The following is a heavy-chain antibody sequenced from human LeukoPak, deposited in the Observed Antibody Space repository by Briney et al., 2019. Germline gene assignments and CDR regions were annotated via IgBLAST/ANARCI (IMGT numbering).Heavy chain of an antibody. J-gene: IGHJ4*01. V-gene: IGHV3-48*02. CDR3: ARALLGGYY. Sequence: GGSLRLSCVASGFTFRSYSMNWVRQAPGKGLEWVSYIDEASYTIHYADSVKGRFTISRDNAKNSLYLQMNRLRDEDTAVYYCARALLGGYYWGHGTLVTVSS. CDR2: IDEASYTI. CDR1: GFTFRSYS. D-gene: IGHD3-3*02.